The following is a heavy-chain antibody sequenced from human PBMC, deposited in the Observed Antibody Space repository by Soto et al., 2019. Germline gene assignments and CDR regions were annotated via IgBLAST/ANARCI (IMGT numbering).Heavy chain of an antibody. CDR2: ISGSGGST. CDR1: GFTFSSYA. J-gene: IGHJ4*02. CDR3: AKDGVAGTWDYFDY. V-gene: IGHV3-23*01. Sequence: GESLKISCAASGFTFSSYAMSWVRQAPGKGLEWVSAISGSGGSTYYADSVKGRFTISRDNSKNTLYLQMNSLRAEDTAVYYCAKDGVAGTWDYFDYWGQGTLVTVSS. D-gene: IGHD6-19*01.